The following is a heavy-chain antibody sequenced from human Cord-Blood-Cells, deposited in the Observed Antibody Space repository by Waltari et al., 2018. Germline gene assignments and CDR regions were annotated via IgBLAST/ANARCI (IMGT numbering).Heavy chain of an antibody. Sequence: QVQLQESGPGLVKPSETLSLTCPVSGYSISSGYYWGWIRQPPGKGLEWIGRIYHNGSTYYNPSLKSRVTISVDTSKIQFSLKLSSVTAADTAVYYCARNSGSYELYYWGQGTLVTVSS. J-gene: IGHJ4*02. CDR3: ARNSGSYELYY. CDR1: GYSISSGYY. V-gene: IGHV4-38-2*01. CDR2: IYHNGST. D-gene: IGHD1-26*01.